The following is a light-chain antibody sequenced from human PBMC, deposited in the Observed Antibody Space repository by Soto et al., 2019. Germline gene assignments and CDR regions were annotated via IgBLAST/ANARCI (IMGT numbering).Light chain of an antibody. Sequence: ELVLTQSPGTLSLSPGERATLSCRASQSVSSNYLAWYQQEPGQAPRLLIYGASNRATGIPDRFSGSGSGTDFTLTISRLEPEDFAVYYCQQYGSSPRTFGQGTRLRL. CDR3: QQYGSSPRT. CDR2: GAS. J-gene: IGKJ5*01. V-gene: IGKV3-20*01. CDR1: QSVSSNY.